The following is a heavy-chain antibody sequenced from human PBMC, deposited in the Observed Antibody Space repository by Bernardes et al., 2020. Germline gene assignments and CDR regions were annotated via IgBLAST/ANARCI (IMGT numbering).Heavy chain of an antibody. J-gene: IGHJ6*02. CDR3: ASQYSSFHDLYYYYGMDV. CDR1: GFTFSSYA. D-gene: IGHD6-6*01. CDR2: ISYDGSNK. V-gene: IGHV3-30-3*01. Sequence: GGSLRLSCAASGFTFSSYAMHWVRQAPGKGLEWVAVISYDGSNKYYADSVKGRFTISRDNSKNTLYLQMNSLRAEDTAVYYCASQYSSFHDLYYYYGMDVWGQGTTVTVSS.